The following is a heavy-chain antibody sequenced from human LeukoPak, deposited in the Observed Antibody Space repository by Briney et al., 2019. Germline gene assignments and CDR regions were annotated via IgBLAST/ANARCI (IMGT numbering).Heavy chain of an antibody. Sequence: GGSLRPSCAGSGFIFSHFGIHWVRQAPGKGLEWVAFIRNGGSSGNIDYYAESVKGRFAISRDNSKSSLYLQMNSLRFEDTAIYYCAKSRAPTAAPDGFDVWGQGTMVTVSS. J-gene: IGHJ3*01. CDR1: GFIFSHFG. D-gene: IGHD1-14*01. V-gene: IGHV3-30*02. CDR2: IRNGGSSGNID. CDR3: AKSRAPTAAPDGFDV.